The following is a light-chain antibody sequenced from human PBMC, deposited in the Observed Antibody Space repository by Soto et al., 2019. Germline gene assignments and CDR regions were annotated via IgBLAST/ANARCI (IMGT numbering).Light chain of an antibody. V-gene: IGKV3-15*01. CDR1: ETVATN. CDR2: GAS. CDR3: QQYFEWPPMT. J-gene: IGKJ1*01. Sequence: VMTQSPATLSVSPGERATLSCWASETVATNLAWYQQKPGQAPRLFISGASTRAAGISDRFRGSGSGTEFTLTISSLRSEESAIYYCQQYFEWPPMTFGQGTKVEI.